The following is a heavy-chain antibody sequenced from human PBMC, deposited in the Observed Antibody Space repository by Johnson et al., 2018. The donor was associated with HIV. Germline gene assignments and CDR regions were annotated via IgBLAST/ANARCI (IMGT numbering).Heavy chain of an antibody. Sequence: VQLVESGGGLVQPGGSLRLSCTASGFTFDDYAMHWVRQAPGKGLEWVSGIGTAADTYYVGSVKGRFPISRDNDKNSLYLQMNNLRAEDTAVYYCARVGQWLVHCTVCAFDIWGQGTMVTVSS. D-gene: IGHD6-19*01. J-gene: IGHJ3*02. V-gene: IGHV3-13*01. CDR1: GFTFDDYA. CDR2: IGTAADT. CDR3: ARVGQWLVHCTVCAFDI.